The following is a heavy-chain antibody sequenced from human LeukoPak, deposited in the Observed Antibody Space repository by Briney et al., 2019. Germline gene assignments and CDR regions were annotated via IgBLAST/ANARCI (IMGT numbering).Heavy chain of an antibody. CDR1: GGSFSGYY. V-gene: IGHV4-34*01. CDR2: INHSGST. J-gene: IGHJ4*02. Sequence: TPSETLSLTCAVYGGSFSGYYWSWIRQPPGKGLEWIGEINHSGSTNYNPSLKSRVTISVDTSKNQFSLNLSSVTAADTAVYYCARGAPMAWIQYSSSWGRMYCFDYWGQGTLVTVSS. D-gene: IGHD6-13*01. CDR3: ARGAPMAWIQYSSSWGRMYCFDY.